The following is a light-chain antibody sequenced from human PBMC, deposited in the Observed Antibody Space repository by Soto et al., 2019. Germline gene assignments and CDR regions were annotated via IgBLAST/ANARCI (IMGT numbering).Light chain of an antibody. CDR1: QSVGNNY. J-gene: IGKJ4*01. V-gene: IGKV3-20*01. Sequence: EIVLTQSPGTLSLSPGERATLSCRASQSVGNNYLAWYQQKPGQAPRLLIYDASRRATGIPDRFSGSGSGTDFTLNISRLEPEDFAMYYCQQCAYSPLTFGRGTKVEIK. CDR3: QQCAYSPLT. CDR2: DAS.